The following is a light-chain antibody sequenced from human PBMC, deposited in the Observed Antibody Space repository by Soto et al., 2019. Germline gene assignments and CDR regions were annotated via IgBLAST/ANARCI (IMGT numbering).Light chain of an antibody. CDR1: QTINSW. J-gene: IGKJ2*01. CDR3: QQYDSIPYT. V-gene: IGKV1-5*03. CDR2: KAS. Sequence: DIQMPQSPSTLSASVRDRVTSTCRASQTINSWLAWYQQRPGKAPRLLIYKASTLESGVPSRFSGSGSGTEFTLTISTLQPDDFATYYCQQYDSIPYTFGQGTKLDIK.